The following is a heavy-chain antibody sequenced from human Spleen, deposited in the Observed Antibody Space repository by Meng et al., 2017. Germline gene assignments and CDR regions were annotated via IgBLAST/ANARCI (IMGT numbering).Heavy chain of an antibody. D-gene: IGHD3-10*01. CDR3: ARAVSMVRGVIIGY. CDR2: MNPNSGNT. CDR1: GYTFTSYD. V-gene: IGHV1-8*01. Sequence: QVRLVPSGLGVKKPESSVKSSCKASGYTFTSYDINWVRQATGQGLEWMGWMNPNSGNTGYAQKFQGRVTMTRNTSISTAYMELSSLRSEDTAVYYCARAVSMVRGVIIGYWGQGTLVTVSS. J-gene: IGHJ4*02.